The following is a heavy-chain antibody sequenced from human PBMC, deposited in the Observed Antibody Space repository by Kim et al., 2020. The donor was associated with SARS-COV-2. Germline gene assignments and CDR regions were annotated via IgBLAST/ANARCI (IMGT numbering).Heavy chain of an antibody. CDR1: GGSFSGYY. CDR3: ARGPLDIVVVVAAITGNWFDP. D-gene: IGHD2-15*01. J-gene: IGHJ5*02. Sequence: SETLSLTCAVYGGSFSGYYWSWIRQPPGKGLEWIGEINHSGSTNYNPSLKSRVTISVDTSKNQFSLKLSSVTAADTAVYYCARGPLDIVVVVAAITGNWFDPWGQGTLVTVSS. CDR2: INHSGST. V-gene: IGHV4-34*01.